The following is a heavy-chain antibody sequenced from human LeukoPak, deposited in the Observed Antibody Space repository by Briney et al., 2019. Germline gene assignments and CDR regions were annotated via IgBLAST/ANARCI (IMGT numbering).Heavy chain of an antibody. CDR2: INNDGSST. CDR1: GFTFSSYW. J-gene: IGHJ4*02. V-gene: IGHV3-74*01. D-gene: IGHD2-2*01. CDR3: AKVGIVVVPADRFDY. Sequence: TGGSLRLSCAASGFTFSSYWMHWVRQAPGKGLVWVSRINNDGSSTSYADSVRGRFTISRDNSKNTLYLQMDSLRAEDTAVYYCAKVGIVVVPADRFDYWGQGTLVTVSS.